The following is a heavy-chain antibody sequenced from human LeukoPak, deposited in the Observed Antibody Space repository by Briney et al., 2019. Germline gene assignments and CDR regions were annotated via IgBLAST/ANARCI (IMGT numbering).Heavy chain of an antibody. V-gene: IGHV4-34*01. CDR2: INHSGST. D-gene: IGHD6-19*01. J-gene: IGHJ4*02. Sequence: PSETLSLTCAVYGGSFSGYYWSWIRQPPGKGLEWIGEINHSGSTNYNPSLKSRVTISVDTSKNQFSLKLSSVTAADTAVYYCARARPHCSGWYWPRGVFDYWGQGTLVTVSS. CDR3: ARARPHCSGWYWPRGVFDY. CDR1: GGSFSGYY.